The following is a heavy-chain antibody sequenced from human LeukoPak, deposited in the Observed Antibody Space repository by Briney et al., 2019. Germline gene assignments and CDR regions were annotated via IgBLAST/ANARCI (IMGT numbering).Heavy chain of an antibody. D-gene: IGHD5-18*01. V-gene: IGHV3-7*03. CDR2: IKEDGSQK. J-gene: IGHJ1*01. CDR3: VSPRENGYLRS. CDR1: GFTFSNYW. Sequence: PGGSLRLSCAASGFTFSNYWMTWVRQAPGRGPEWVANIKEDGSQKYYVDSVMGRFSISRDNAKHSVYLEMDSLRAEDTAIYYCVSPRENGYLRSWGQGTLVTVSS.